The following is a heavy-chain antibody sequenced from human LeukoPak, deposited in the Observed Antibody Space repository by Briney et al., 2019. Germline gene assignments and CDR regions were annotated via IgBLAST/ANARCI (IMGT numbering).Heavy chain of an antibody. J-gene: IGHJ6*03. CDR2: IYYSGST. D-gene: IGHD3-10*01. V-gene: IGHV4-39*07. CDR3: ARRYGSGRYYYYYYYMDV. Sequence: SETLSLTCTVSGGSISSSSYYWGWIRQPPGKGLEWIGSIYYSGSTYYNPSLKSRVTISVDTSKNQFSLKLSSVTAADTAVYYCARRYGSGRYYYYYYYMDVWGKGTTVTVSS. CDR1: GGSISSSSYY.